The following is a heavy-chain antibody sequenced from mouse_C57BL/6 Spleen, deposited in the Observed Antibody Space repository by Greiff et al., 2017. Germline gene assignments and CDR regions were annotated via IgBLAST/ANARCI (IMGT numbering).Heavy chain of an antibody. V-gene: IGHV3-5*01. Sequence: DVKLVESGPGLVKPSQTVFLTCTVTGISITTGNYRWSWIRQFPGNKLEWIGYIYYSGTITYNPSLTSRTTITRDTPKNQFFLEMNSLTAEDTATYYCARDIYYYGSSFYWYFDVWGTGTTVTVSS. J-gene: IGHJ1*03. D-gene: IGHD1-1*01. CDR3: ARDIYYYGSSFYWYFDV. CDR2: IYYSGTI. CDR1: GISITTGNYR.